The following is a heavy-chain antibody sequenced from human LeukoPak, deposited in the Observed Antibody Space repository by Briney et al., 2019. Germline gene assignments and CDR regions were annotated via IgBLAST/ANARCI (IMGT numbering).Heavy chain of an antibody. CDR3: ARTTVTTAFDI. J-gene: IGHJ3*02. CDR2: INSDGSST. CDR1: GFIFSRYS. V-gene: IGHV3-74*01. D-gene: IGHD4-17*01. Sequence: GGSLRLSCAASGFIFSRYSMNWVRQAPGKGLVWVSRINSDGSSTSYADSVKGRFTISRDNAKNTLYLQMNSLRAEDTAVCYCARTTVTTAFDIWGQGTMVTVSS.